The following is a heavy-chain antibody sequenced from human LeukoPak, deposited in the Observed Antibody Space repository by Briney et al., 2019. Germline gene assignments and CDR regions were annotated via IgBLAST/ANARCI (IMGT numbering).Heavy chain of an antibody. D-gene: IGHD6-13*01. J-gene: IGHJ4*02. CDR3: ARVGHIVAAGTYDY. CDR2: IFYSGSP. V-gene: IGHV4-59*12. Sequence: PSETLSLTCTVSGSSISSYYWSWIRQPPGKGLEWIGNIFYSGSPNYNPSLKSRVTTSFDTSKNQFSLKLSFVTAADTAVYYCARVGHIVAAGTYDYWGQGTLVTVSS. CDR1: GSSISSYY.